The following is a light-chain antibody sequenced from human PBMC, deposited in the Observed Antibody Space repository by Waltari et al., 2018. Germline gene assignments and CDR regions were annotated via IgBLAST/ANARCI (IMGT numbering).Light chain of an antibody. Sequence: SYELTQAPSVSVAPGKTATITCGGNKVGSKSVHWFQQKTGQAPVLVIYYDSDRPSGIPERCSGSNTGNTATLTISRVEAGDEADYYCQVWDSGRDQVVFGGGTKLAVL. CDR2: YDS. CDR3: QVWDSGRDQVV. J-gene: IGLJ2*01. CDR1: KVGSKS. V-gene: IGLV3-21*01.